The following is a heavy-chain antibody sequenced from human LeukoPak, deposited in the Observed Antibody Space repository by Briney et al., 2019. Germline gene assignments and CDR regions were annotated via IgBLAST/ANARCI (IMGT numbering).Heavy chain of an antibody. CDR2: IYYSGNT. V-gene: IGHV4-39*01. CDR1: GGSISRSSYS. CDR3: ARHASSSTIDY. J-gene: IGHJ4*02. Sequence: PSETLSLTCTVSGGSISRSSYSWGWLRQSPGKGLEWIGTIYYSGNTYYNPSLKSRATIFVDTSKNQISLKLSSVTATDTAVYYCARHASSSTIDYWGQGTLVTVSS. D-gene: IGHD6-13*01.